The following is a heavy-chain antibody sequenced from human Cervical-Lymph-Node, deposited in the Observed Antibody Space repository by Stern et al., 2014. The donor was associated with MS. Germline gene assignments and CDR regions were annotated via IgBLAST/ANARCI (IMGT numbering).Heavy chain of an antibody. CDR2: IWYDGSNK. J-gene: IGHJ4*02. D-gene: IGHD1-26*01. CDR1: GFTFSSYG. CDR3: ARDHASGSYYGFDY. Sequence: MQLVESGGGVVQPGRSLRLSCAASGFTFSSYGMHWVRQAPGKGLEWVAVIWYDGSNKYYADSVKGRFTISRDNSKNTLYLQMNSLRAEDTAVYYCARDHASGSYYGFDYWGQGTLVTVSS. V-gene: IGHV3-33*01.